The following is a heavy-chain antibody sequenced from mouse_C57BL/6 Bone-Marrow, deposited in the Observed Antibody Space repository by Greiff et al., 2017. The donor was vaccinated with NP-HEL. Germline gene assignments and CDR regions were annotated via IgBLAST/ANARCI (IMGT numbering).Heavy chain of an antibody. CDR1: GFTFSDYG. Sequence: EVKLMESGGGLVQPGGSLKLSCAASGFTFSDYGMAWVRQAPRKGPEWVAFISNLVYSIYYADTVKGRFTISRENAKNTLYLEMSSLRSEDTAMYYCARYYYGLFDYWGQGTTLTVSS. CDR3: ARYYYGLFDY. V-gene: IGHV5-15*01. D-gene: IGHD1-1*01. CDR2: ISNLVYSI. J-gene: IGHJ2*01.